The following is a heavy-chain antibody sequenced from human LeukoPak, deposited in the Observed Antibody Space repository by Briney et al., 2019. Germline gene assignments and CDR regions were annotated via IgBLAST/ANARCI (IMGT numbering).Heavy chain of an antibody. V-gene: IGHV4-4*07. D-gene: IGHD3-10*01. J-gene: IGHJ4*02. Sequence: PSETLSLTCTVSGGSISTDYWTWIPQPAGKGLEWIALIYTSGTTNYNPSLKSRVTMSLDTSKNQFSLKLTSVTAADTAVYYCASDFGYWGQGTLVTVSS. CDR3: ASDFGY. CDR2: IYTSGTT. CDR1: GGSISTDY.